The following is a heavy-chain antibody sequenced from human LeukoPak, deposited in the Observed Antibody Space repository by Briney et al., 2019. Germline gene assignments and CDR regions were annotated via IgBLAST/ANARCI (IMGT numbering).Heavy chain of an antibody. J-gene: IGHJ3*02. CDR3: AEAYYGGAFDI. CDR1: GFTFDDYA. V-gene: IGHV3-9*01. Sequence: GRSLRLSCAASGFTFDDYAMHWVRQAPGKGLEWVSGISWNSGSIGYADSVKGRFTISRDNAKNSLYLQMNSLRAEDTALYYCAEAYYGGAFDIWGQGTMVTVSS. CDR2: ISWNSGSI. D-gene: IGHD4-23*01.